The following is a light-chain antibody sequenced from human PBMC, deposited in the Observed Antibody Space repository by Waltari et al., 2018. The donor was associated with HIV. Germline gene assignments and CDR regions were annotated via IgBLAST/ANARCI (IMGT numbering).Light chain of an antibody. J-gene: IGKJ1*01. CDR3: QNYNNAPRT. V-gene: IGKV1-27*01. Sequence: DIQMTQSPSSLSASVGDRVTITCRASQAICNSLAWYQQKPGKIPQLLIYAASTLQFGVPSRFSAFGSGTNFTLAITSVQPEDVATYFCQNYNNAPRTFGQGTKVEIK. CDR1: QAICNS. CDR2: AAS.